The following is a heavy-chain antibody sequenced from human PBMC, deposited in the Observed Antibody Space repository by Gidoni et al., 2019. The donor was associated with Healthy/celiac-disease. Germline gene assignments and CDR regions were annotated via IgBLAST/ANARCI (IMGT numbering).Heavy chain of an antibody. V-gene: IGHV4-59*01. CDR1: GGSISSYY. CDR3: ARGNNWFDP. CDR2: IYYSGST. J-gene: IGHJ5*02. Sequence: QVQLQESGPGLVKPSATLSLTCTASGGSISSYYWSWIRQPPGKGLEWIGYIYYSGSTNYNPSRKSRVTISVDTSKNQFSLKLSSVTAADTAVYYCARGNNWFDPWGQGTLVTVSS.